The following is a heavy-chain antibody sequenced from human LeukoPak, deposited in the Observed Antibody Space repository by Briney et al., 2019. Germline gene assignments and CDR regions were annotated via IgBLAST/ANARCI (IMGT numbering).Heavy chain of an antibody. D-gene: IGHD1-26*01. V-gene: IGHV1-46*01. CDR1: GYTFISYY. Sequence: ASVKVSCKASGYTFISYYMHWVRQAPGQGLEWMGIINPSGGSTSYAQKFQGRVTMTRDTSTSTVYMELSSLRSEDTAVYYCASLYSGSYKSPRDAFDIWGQGTMVTVSS. CDR3: ASLYSGSYKSPRDAFDI. CDR2: INPSGGST. J-gene: IGHJ3*02.